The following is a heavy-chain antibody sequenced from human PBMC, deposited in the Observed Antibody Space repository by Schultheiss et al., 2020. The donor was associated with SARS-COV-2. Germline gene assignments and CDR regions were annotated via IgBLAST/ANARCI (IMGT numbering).Heavy chain of an antibody. V-gene: IGHV1-18*01. CDR3: ARGGQSSSWYHYYYMDV. CDR2: ISAYNGNT. Sequence: ASVKVSCKASGYTFTSYGISWVRQAPGQGLEWMGWISAYNGNTNYAQKLQGRVTITRDTSASTAYMELSSLRSEDTAVYYCARGGQSSSWYHYYYMDVWGKGTTVTVSS. J-gene: IGHJ6*03. CDR1: GYTFTSYG. D-gene: IGHD6-13*01.